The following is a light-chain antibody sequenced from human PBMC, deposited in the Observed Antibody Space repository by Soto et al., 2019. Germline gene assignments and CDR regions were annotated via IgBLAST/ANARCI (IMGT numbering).Light chain of an antibody. CDR3: QQHYSYPYT. CDR2: AAS. V-gene: IGKV1-8*01. CDR1: QGISSY. Sequence: AIRMTQSPSSLSASTGDRVTITCRASQGISSYLAWYQQKPGKAPKLLIYAASTLQSGVPSRFSGSGSGTDFTLTISCLQSEEFATYYCQQHYSYPYTFGQGTKLEIK. J-gene: IGKJ2*01.